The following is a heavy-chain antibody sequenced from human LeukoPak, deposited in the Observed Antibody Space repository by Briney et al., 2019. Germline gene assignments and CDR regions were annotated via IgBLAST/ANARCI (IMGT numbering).Heavy chain of an antibody. J-gene: IGHJ1*01. CDR1: GYTFTSYG. D-gene: IGHD2-15*01. CDR2: ISAYNGNT. CDR3: ARDLGCCSGGSCYSSWDFQH. Sequence: ASVKVSCKASGYTFTSYGISWVRQAPGQGLEWMGWISAYNGNTNYAQKLQGRVTMTTDTSTSTAYMELRSLRSDDTAVYYCARDLGCCSGGSCYSSWDFQHWGQGTLVTVSS. V-gene: IGHV1-18*01.